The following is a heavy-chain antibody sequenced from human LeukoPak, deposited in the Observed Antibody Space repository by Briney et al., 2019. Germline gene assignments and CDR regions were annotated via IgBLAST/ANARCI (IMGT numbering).Heavy chain of an antibody. CDR3: ARGSGYASADY. CDR1: GGSISSGSYN. CDR2: IYTSGST. D-gene: IGHD3-3*01. J-gene: IGHJ4*02. V-gene: IGHV4-61*02. Sequence: KPSETLSLTCTVSGGSISSGSYNWSWIRQPAGKGLEWIGRIYTSGSTNYNPYHKSRVTISLDTSKNQFSMKLSSVTAADTAVYYCARGSGYASADYWGQGTLVTVSS.